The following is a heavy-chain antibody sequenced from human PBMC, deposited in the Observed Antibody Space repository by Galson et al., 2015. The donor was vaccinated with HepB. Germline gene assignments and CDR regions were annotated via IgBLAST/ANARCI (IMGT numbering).Heavy chain of an antibody. CDR3: ARVTAMADDAFDI. V-gene: IGHV4-34*01. Sequence: ETLSLTCAVYGGSFSGYYWSWIRQPPGKGLEWIGEINHSGSTNYNPSLKSRVTISVDTSKNQFSLKLSSVTAADTAVYYCARVTAMADDAFDIWGQGTMVTVSS. CDR1: GGSFSGYY. D-gene: IGHD5-18*01. CDR2: INHSGST. J-gene: IGHJ3*02.